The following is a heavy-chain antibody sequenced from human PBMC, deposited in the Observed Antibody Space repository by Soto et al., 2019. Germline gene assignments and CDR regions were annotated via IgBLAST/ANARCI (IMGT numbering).Heavy chain of an antibody. CDR1: GYTLTELS. V-gene: IGHV1-24*01. CDR3: ATDRRYYYYGMDV. Sequence: ASVKVSCKVSGYTLTELSMHWVRQAPGKGLEWMGGFDPEDGETIYAQKFQGRVTTTEDTSTDTAYMELSSLRSEDTAVYYCATDRRYYYYGMDVWGQGTTVTVSS. CDR2: FDPEDGET. J-gene: IGHJ6*02.